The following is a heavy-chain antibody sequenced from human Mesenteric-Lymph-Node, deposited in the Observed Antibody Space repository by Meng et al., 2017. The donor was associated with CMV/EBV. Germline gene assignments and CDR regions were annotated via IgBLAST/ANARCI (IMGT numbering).Heavy chain of an antibody. J-gene: IGHJ4*02. D-gene: IGHD6-13*01. CDR1: GFSLSISGVG. V-gene: IGHV2-5*02. CDR3: AHSSGIAAAGPFYFDY. CDR2: IYWDDDK. Sequence: QITWKESGPTLVKPTQTLTLTCTFSGFSLSISGVGVGWIRQPPGKALEWLALIYWDDDKRYSPSLKSRLTITKDTSKNQVVLTMTNMDPVDTATYYCAHSSGIAAAGPFYFDYWGQGTLVTVSS.